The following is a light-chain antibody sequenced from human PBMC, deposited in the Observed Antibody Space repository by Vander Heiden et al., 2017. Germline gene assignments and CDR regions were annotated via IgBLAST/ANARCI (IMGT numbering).Light chain of an antibody. Sequence: QSVLTQPPSVSGAPGQRVTISCTGSSPNIGAGYAVHWYQHRPGTAPKLLIYGNSNRPSGVPDRFSGSKSGTSASLAITGLQAEDEADYDCQSYDSSLSVVVFGGGTKLTVL. CDR1: SPNIGAGYA. CDR3: QSYDSSLSVVV. CDR2: GNS. J-gene: IGLJ2*01. V-gene: IGLV1-40*01.